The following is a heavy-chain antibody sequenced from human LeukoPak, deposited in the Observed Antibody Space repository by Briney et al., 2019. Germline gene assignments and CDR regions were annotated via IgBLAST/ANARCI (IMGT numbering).Heavy chain of an antibody. V-gene: IGHV3-21*01. CDR2: ISSSSYI. Sequence: GGSLRLSCAASGFTFSSYSMNWVRQAPGKGLELVSSISSSSYIYYADSVKGRFTISIDNAKNSMYLQMNSLRAEDTAVYYCARDMIVVVGPNDYWGQGTLVTVSS. D-gene: IGHD3-22*01. J-gene: IGHJ4*02. CDR3: ARDMIVVVGPNDY. CDR1: GFTFSSYS.